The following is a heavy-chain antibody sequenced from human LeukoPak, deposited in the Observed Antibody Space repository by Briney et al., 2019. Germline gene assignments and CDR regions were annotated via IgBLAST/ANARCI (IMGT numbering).Heavy chain of an antibody. CDR1: GFTFSSYA. Sequence: GGSLRLSCAASGFTFSSYAMSWVRQAPGKGLEWFSAISGSGGSTYYADSVKGRFTISRDNSKNTLYLQMNSLRAEDTAVYYCAKAIVVVVAAKSYYYYGMDVWGKGTTVTVSS. J-gene: IGHJ6*04. D-gene: IGHD2-15*01. V-gene: IGHV3-23*01. CDR3: AKAIVVVVAAKSYYYYGMDV. CDR2: ISGSGGST.